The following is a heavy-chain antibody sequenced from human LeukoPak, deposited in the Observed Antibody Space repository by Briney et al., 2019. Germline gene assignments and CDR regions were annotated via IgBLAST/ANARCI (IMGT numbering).Heavy chain of an antibody. Sequence: GGSLRLSCAGSGFTFRSYSMNWVRQAPGKGLEWVSSISSGSTYIYRADSLKGRFTTSRDSAKNSLYLQMNSLRAEDTAVYYCATSSHGDCSGGSCYYFDYWGQGTLVTVSS. CDR2: ISSGSTYI. J-gene: IGHJ4*02. D-gene: IGHD2-15*01. CDR3: ATSSHGDCSGGSCYYFDY. V-gene: IGHV3-21*01. CDR1: GFTFRSYS.